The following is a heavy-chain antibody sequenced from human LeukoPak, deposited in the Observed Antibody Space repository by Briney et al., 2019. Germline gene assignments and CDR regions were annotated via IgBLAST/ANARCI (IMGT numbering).Heavy chain of an antibody. CDR1: GFTFSSYA. Sequence: GGSLRLSCAASGFTFSSYAMSWVRQAPGKGLEWVSAISGSGGSTYYADSVKGRFTISRDNSKNTLYLQMNSLRAEDTAIYYCAKAVLVPLYYYDSSGYVDYWGQGTLVTVSS. CDR3: AKAVLVPLYYYDSSGYVDY. V-gene: IGHV3-23*01. J-gene: IGHJ4*02. D-gene: IGHD3-22*01. CDR2: ISGSGGST.